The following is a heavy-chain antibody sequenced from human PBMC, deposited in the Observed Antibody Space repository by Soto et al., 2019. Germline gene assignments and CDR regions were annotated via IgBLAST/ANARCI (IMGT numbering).Heavy chain of an antibody. V-gene: IGHV6-1*01. J-gene: IGHJ3*02. CDR1: GDSVSSNSAA. D-gene: IGHD3-22*01. CDR3: ARDYYDSSGYYSDDFEI. Sequence: SQTLSLTCVISGDSVSSNSAAWNWIRQSPSRGLEWLGRTYYRSKWYNDYAVSVKSRITINPDTSKNQFSLQLNSVTPEDTDVYYCARDYYDSSGYYSDDFEIWGQGTMVTVSS. CDR2: TYYRSKWYN.